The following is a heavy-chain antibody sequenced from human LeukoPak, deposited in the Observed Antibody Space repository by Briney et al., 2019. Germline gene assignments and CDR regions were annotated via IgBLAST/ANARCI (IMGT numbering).Heavy chain of an antibody. V-gene: IGHV3-53*01. CDR2: TYSGGTT. J-gene: IGHJ4*02. Sequence: GGSLRLSCAGSGFSVSNNYMTWVRQAPGKGLEWVSVTYSGGTTYYADSVEGRFTISRDNSKNTLYLQMNSLRAEDTAVYYCAKEGGLGYCSTTSCAFAHWGRGTLVTVSS. CDR3: AKEGGLGYCSTTSCAFAH. D-gene: IGHD2-2*01. CDR1: GFSVSNNY.